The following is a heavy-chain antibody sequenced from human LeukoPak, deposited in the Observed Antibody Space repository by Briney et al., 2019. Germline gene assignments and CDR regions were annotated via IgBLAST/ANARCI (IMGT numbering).Heavy chain of an antibody. D-gene: IGHD1-26*01. V-gene: IGHV3-23*01. J-gene: IGHJ4*02. CDR1: GFTFSSYA. CDR2: ISGSGGST. CDR3: AKALQLVYGGSYYMRDN. Sequence: GGSLRLSCAASGFTFSSYAMSWVRQAPGKGLEWVSAISGSGGSTYYADSVKGRFTISRDNSKNTLYLQMNSLRAEDTAVYYCAKALQLVYGGSYYMRDNWGQGTLVTVSS.